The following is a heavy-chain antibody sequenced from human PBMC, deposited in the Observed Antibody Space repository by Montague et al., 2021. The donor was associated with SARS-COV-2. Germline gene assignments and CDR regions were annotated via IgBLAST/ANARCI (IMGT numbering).Heavy chain of an antibody. Sequence: SETLSLTCTVAGGSISSYYWSWIRQPPGKGLEWIGYIYYSGSTNYNPSLKSRVTISVDTSKNQFSLTLSSVTAADTAVYYCARGSEYSSSAGFDYWGQGTLVTVSS. D-gene: IGHD6-6*01. V-gene: IGHV4-59*12. CDR3: ARGSEYSSSAGFDY. CDR1: GGSISSYY. J-gene: IGHJ4*02. CDR2: IYYSGST.